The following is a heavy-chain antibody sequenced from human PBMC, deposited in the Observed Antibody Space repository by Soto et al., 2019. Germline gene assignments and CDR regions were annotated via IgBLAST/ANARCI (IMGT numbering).Heavy chain of an antibody. CDR3: VRGNGYTYGPLDN. CDR1: GFSFDSSG. D-gene: IGHD5-18*01. CDR2: IWFDGSDR. Sequence: GGSLRLSCAASGFSFDSSGMHWVRQAPGKGLEWVAAIWFDGSDRKYVDYVKGRFTISRDNSKNTVFLQMTSLSAEDTAVYYCVRGNGYTYGPLDNRGQGTLVTVSS. V-gene: IGHV3-33*01. J-gene: IGHJ4*02.